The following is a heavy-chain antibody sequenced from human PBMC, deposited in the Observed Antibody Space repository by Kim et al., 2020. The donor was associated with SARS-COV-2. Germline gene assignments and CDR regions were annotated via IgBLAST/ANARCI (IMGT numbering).Heavy chain of an antibody. J-gene: IGHJ4*02. D-gene: IGHD3-10*01. CDR2: ISWNSGSI. Sequence: GGSLRLSCAASGFTFDDYAMHWVRQAPGKGLEWVSGISWNSGSIGYADSVKGRFTISRDNAKNSLYLQMNSLRAEDTALYYCAKDALPNYYGSGQLGYWGQGTLVTVSS. CDR1: GFTFDDYA. CDR3: AKDALPNYYGSGQLGY. V-gene: IGHV3-9*01.